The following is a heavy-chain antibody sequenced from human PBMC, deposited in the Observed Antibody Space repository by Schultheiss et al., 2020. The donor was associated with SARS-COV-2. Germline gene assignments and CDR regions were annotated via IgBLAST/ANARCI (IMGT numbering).Heavy chain of an antibody. J-gene: IGHJ4*02. V-gene: IGHV3-9*01. CDR2: ISWNSGSI. D-gene: IGHD2-2*01. Sequence: GGSLRLSCAASGFTFSSYDMHWVRQATGKGLEWVSGISWNSGSIGYADSVKGRFTISRDNAKNSLYLQMNSLRAEDTALYYCASRDYWGQGTLVTVSS. CDR1: GFTFSSYD. CDR3: ASRDY.